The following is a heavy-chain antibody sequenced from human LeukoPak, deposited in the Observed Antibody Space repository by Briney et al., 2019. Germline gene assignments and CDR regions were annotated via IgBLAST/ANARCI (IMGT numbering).Heavy chain of an antibody. D-gene: IGHD3-10*01. CDR3: ARDLSPVVRASPMGY. CDR2: INPDGSRT. J-gene: IGHJ4*02. Sequence: GGSLRLSCAASGFTFSSNWMHWVRQGPGKGLVWVSRINPDGSRTDYAESVKGRFTISRDNAKNTLSLQMNSLRAEDTAVYYCARDLSPVVRASPMGYWGQGTLVTVSS. CDR1: GFTFSSNW. V-gene: IGHV3-74*01.